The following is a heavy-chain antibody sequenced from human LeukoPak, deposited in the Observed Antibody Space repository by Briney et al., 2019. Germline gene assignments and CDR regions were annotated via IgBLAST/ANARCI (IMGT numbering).Heavy chain of an antibody. CDR3: ARDASDYGDYESYGMDV. Sequence: GGSLRLSCAASGFTFRTYGMNWVRQAPWKGLEWISYINSNSDTVHYSNSVEGRFTISRDNAKNSLYLQMNSLRAEDTAVYYCARDASDYGDYESYGMDVWGQGTAVTVSS. CDR1: GFTFRTYG. CDR2: INSNSDTV. J-gene: IGHJ6*02. D-gene: IGHD4-17*01. V-gene: IGHV3-48*04.